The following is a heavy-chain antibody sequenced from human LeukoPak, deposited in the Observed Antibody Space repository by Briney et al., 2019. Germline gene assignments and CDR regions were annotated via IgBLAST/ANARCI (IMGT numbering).Heavy chain of an antibody. CDR1: GFTFSNYG. Sequence: GGSLRLSCAASGFTFSNYGMSWVRQAPGKGLEWVALITYDGYYKYYSDSVKGRFTISSDTSKNTLSLQMNSLRAEDTAVYYCARDLSPVVRASPMGYWGQGTLVTVSS. CDR3: ARDLSPVVRASPMGY. V-gene: IGHV3-30*03. J-gene: IGHJ4*02. D-gene: IGHD3-10*01. CDR2: ITYDGYYK.